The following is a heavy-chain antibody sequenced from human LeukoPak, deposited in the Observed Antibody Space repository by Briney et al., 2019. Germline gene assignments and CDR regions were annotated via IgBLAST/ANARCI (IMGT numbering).Heavy chain of an antibody. CDR1: GFTFSSYA. Sequence: PGGSLRLSCAASGFTFSSYAMSWVRQAPGKGLEWVSVIYSGGSTYYADSVKGRFTISRDNSKNTLYLQMNSLRAEDTAVYYCAREKLPGGYFDYWGQGTLVTVSS. D-gene: IGHD5-24*01. J-gene: IGHJ4*02. V-gene: IGHV3-66*01. CDR2: IYSGGST. CDR3: AREKLPGGYFDY.